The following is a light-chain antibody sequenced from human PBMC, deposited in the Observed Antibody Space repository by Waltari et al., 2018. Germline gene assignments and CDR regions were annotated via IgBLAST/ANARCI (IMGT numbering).Light chain of an antibody. Sequence: DIFLTQSLCTLSLSPEERATLSCRASQSLRNTFLVWYQQKPGQAPRLLIYDASRRATGIPDRFSGSGSGTDFTLTISRLEPEDFAVYFCQQYGRSPLTFGGGTKVEIK. CDR1: QSLRNTF. V-gene: IGKV3-20*01. CDR2: DAS. CDR3: QQYGRSPLT. J-gene: IGKJ4*01.